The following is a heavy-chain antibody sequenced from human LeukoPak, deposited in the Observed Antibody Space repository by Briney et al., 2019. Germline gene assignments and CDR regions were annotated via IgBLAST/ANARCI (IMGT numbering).Heavy chain of an antibody. J-gene: IGHJ4*02. CDR3: ARDYDY. V-gene: IGHV3-33*01. Sequence: GGSLRLSCAASGFTFSSYGVHWVRQAPGKGLEWVAVIWYDGSNKNYADSVKGRFTISRDNSKNTLYLQMNSLRAEDTAVYYCARDYDYWGQGTLVTVSS. CDR1: GFTFSSYG. CDR2: IWYDGSNK.